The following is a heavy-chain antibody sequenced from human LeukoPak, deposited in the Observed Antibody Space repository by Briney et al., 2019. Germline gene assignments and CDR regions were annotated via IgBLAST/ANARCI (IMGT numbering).Heavy chain of an antibody. Sequence: GGSLRLSCAASGFTFSSYAMSWVRQAPGKGLEWVSAIRGSGGSTYYADSLKGRFTISRDNSKNTLYLQMNSLRAEDTAVYYCAKSIVVVTVIVYWGQGTLVTVSS. D-gene: IGHD2-21*02. V-gene: IGHV3-23*01. CDR2: IRGSGGST. CDR1: GFTFSSYA. CDR3: AKSIVVVTVIVY. J-gene: IGHJ4*02.